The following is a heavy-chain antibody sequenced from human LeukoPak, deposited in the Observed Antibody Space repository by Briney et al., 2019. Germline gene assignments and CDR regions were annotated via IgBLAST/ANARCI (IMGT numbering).Heavy chain of an antibody. V-gene: IGHV1-69*01. Sequence: ASVKVSCKASGGTFSTFPISWVRQAPGQGLEWIGGIIPIFGPNYAQKFQGRATISADLATATAYMELSSLTSEDTSVYYCARGLPGIAAAGYPWDYWGQGTLVTVSS. CDR3: ARGLPGIAAAGYPWDY. CDR1: GGTFSTFP. CDR2: IIPIFGP. D-gene: IGHD6-13*01. J-gene: IGHJ4*02.